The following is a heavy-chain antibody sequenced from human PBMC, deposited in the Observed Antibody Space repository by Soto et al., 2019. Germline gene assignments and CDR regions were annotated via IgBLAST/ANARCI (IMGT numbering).Heavy chain of an antibody. CDR1: GFTFSSYA. V-gene: IGHV3-23*01. CDR3: AKRLAGNIVVVPADTIDY. D-gene: IGHD2-2*01. J-gene: IGHJ4*02. Sequence: GGSLRLSCAASGFTFSSYAMSWVRQAPGKGLEWVSAISGSVGSTYYADSVKGRFTISRDNSKNTLYLQMNSLRAEDTAVYYCAKRLAGNIVVVPADTIDYWGRGAVVTV. CDR2: ISGSVGST.